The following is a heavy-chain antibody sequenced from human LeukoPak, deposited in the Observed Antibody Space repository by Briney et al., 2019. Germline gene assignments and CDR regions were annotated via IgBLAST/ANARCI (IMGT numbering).Heavy chain of an antibody. CDR3: ARDSPSAYYFDY. D-gene: IGHD6-19*01. V-gene: IGHV3-7*01. J-gene: IGHJ4*02. CDR1: GFTSTTYR. Sequence: GGSLRLSCAPSGFTSTTYRTSGVRQAPGKGLEWLANIKPDGSEKNYVDSVRGRFTISRDNAKNSLYLEMNSLRAEDTAVYYCARDSPSAYYFDYWGQGTLVTVSS. CDR2: IKPDGSEK.